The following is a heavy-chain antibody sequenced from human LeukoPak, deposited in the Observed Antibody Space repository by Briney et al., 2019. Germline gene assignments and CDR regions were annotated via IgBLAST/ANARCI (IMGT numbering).Heavy chain of an antibody. CDR2: INTNTGNP. CDR3: ASTDLPTGWWLVQGGFDY. J-gene: IGHJ4*02. V-gene: IGHV7-4-1*02. Sequence: ASVKVSCKASGYTFTSYAMNWVRQAPGQGLEWMGWINTNTGNPTYAQGFTGRFVFSLDTSVSTAYLQISSLKAEDTAVYYCASTDLPTGWWLVQGGFDYWGQGTLVTVSS. D-gene: IGHD6-19*01. CDR1: GYTFTSYA.